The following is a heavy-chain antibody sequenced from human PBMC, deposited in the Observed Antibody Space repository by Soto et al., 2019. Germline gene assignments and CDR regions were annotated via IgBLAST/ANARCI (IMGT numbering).Heavy chain of an antibody. CDR1: GYSFTSYW. D-gene: IGHD4-17*01. Sequence: PGESLKISCKGSGYSFTSYWINWVRQMPGKGLEWMGRIDPSDSYTNYSPSFQGHVTISADKSINTAYLQWSSLKASDTAMYYCASVDYCDYNREYPYSMDGWGKGSTVPVAS. V-gene: IGHV5-10-1*01. CDR3: ASVDYCDYNREYPYSMDG. J-gene: IGHJ6*04. CDR2: IDPSDSYT.